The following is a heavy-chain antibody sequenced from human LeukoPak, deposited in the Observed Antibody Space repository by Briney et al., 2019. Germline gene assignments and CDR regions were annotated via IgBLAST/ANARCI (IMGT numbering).Heavy chain of an antibody. CDR2: ISAYNGNT. J-gene: IGHJ4*02. Sequence: ASVKVSCKASGYTFTSYGISWVRQAPGQGLEWMGWISAYNGNTNYAQKLQGRVTMTTDTSTSTAYMELRSLRSDDTAVYYCARDVLLWFRETNFFDYWGQGTLVTVSS. V-gene: IGHV1-18*01. CDR1: GYTFTSYG. CDR3: ARDVLLWFRETNFFDY. D-gene: IGHD3-10*01.